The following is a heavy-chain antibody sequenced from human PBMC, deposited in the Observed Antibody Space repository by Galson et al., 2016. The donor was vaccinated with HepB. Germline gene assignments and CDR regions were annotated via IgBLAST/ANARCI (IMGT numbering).Heavy chain of an antibody. CDR2: IYYSGNM. CDR3: ARGAGSGFYYYGMDV. D-gene: IGHD3-22*01. J-gene: IGHJ6*02. CDR1: GDSITSYS. Sequence: SETLSLTCTVSGDSITSYSWSWIRQPPGKGLEWIGCIYYSGNMNYKSPLRSRAIISVDTSKNQFSLNLSSVTAADTAGYSCARGAGSGFYYYGMDVWGQGTTVTVSS. V-gene: IGHV4-59*01.